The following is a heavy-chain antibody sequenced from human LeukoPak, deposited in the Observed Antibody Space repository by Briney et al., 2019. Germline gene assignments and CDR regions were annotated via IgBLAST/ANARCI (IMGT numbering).Heavy chain of an antibody. CDR3: ARGGYYYDSSGYYHDAFDI. Sequence: GGSLRLSCAASGFTFSDYYMSWIRQAPGKGLEWVSYISSSSSYTNYADSVKGRFTISRDNSKNTLYLQMNSLRDEDTAVYYCARGGYYYDSSGYYHDAFDIWGQGTMVTVSS. CDR1: GFTFSDYY. D-gene: IGHD3-22*01. CDR2: ISSSSSYT. V-gene: IGHV3-11*05. J-gene: IGHJ3*02.